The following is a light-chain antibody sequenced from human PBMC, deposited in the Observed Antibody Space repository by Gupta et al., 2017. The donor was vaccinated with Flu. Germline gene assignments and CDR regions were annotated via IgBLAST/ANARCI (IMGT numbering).Light chain of an antibody. CDR1: QTISSH. Sequence: DIQMTQSPSSLSASVGDRVTITCRASQTISSHLNWYQQKPGKAPKLLIYAASSLHSGVPSRFSGGGSGTDFTLTISSLQPEDFATYYCQQSYSSWWTFGQGTKLEIK. CDR2: AAS. CDR3: QQSYSSWWT. J-gene: IGKJ2*02. V-gene: IGKV1-39*01.